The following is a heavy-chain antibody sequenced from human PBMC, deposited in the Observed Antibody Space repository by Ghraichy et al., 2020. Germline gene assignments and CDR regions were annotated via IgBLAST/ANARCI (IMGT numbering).Heavy chain of an antibody. D-gene: IGHD2-2*01. CDR1: GFTFTDYY. CDR3: ARTELLVVPTAIAH. J-gene: IGHJ4*02. CDR2: ISGSGSTI. V-gene: IGHV3-11*01. Sequence: GGSLRLSCAASGFTFTDYYMTWIRQAPGKGLEWVSYISGSGSTISYADSVKGRFTISRDNARNSLYLQVSSLRAEDTAVYYCARTELLVVPTAIAHWGQGTLVTVSS.